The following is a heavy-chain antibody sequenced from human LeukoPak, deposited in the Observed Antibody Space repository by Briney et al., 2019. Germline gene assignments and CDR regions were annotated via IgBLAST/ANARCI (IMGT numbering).Heavy chain of an antibody. Sequence: PSETLSLTCTVSGGSISSSRYYWGWSRQPPGKGLEWIGSIYYTGSTYYNPSLRSRVSISVDTSKNQFTLKLSSVTAADTAVYYCARRGVVATPGANFWGQGTLVTVSS. CDR3: ARRGVVATPGANF. CDR2: IYYTGST. CDR1: GGSISSSRYY. D-gene: IGHD5-12*01. J-gene: IGHJ4*02. V-gene: IGHV4-39*01.